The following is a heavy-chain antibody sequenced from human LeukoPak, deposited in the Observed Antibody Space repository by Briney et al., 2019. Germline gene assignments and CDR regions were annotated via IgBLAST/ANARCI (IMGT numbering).Heavy chain of an antibody. Sequence: ASVKVSCKASGYTFTSYYMHWVRQAPGQGLEWMEIINPSGGSTSYAQKFQGRVTMTRDMSTSTVYMELSSLRPEDTAVYYCATSNSDELGFDPWGQGTLVTVSS. CDR1: GYTFTSYY. J-gene: IGHJ5*02. D-gene: IGHD1-7*01. CDR3: ATSNSDELGFDP. CDR2: INPSGGST. V-gene: IGHV1-46*01.